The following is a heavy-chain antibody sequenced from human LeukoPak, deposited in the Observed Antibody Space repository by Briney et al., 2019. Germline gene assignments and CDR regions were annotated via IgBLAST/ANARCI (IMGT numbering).Heavy chain of an antibody. D-gene: IGHD3-3*01. CDR1: GGSISSYY. CDR3: ARESFWSGYPDY. CDR2: IYTSRST. V-gene: IGHV4-4*07. Sequence: SETLSLTCTVSGGSISSYYWSWIRQPAGKGLEWIGRIYTSRSTNYNPSLKSRVTMSVDTSKNQFSLKLSSVTAADTAVYYCARESFWSGYPDYWGQGTLVTVSS. J-gene: IGHJ4*02.